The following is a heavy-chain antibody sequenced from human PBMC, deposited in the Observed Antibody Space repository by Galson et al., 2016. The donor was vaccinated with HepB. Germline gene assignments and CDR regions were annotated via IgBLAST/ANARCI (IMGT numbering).Heavy chain of an antibody. CDR1: GGSISSSVYY. V-gene: IGHV4-39*01. CDR2: VSCTGST. J-gene: IGHJ5*02. D-gene: IGHD1-20*01. CDR3: AGQSAGVYNYFDT. Sequence: SETLSLTCTVSGGSISSSVYYWGWIRQPPGKGLEWIGSVSCTGSTYYNPSLRSRVTISVDTSKNHFSLRLSSVTAAETAIYFCAGQSAGVYNYFDTWGQGTLFTVSS.